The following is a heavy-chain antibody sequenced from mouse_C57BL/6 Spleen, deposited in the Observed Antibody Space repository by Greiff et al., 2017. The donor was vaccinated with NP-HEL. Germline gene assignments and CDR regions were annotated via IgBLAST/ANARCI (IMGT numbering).Heavy chain of an antibody. Sequence: EVKVEESGAELVKPGASVKLSCTASGFNIKDYYMHWVKQRTEQGLEWIGRIDPEDGETKYAPKFQGKATITADTSSNTAYLQLSSLTSEDTAVYYCARREDYGSSYFDYWGQGTTLTVSS. CDR3: ARREDYGSSYFDY. CDR1: GFNIKDYY. CDR2: IDPEDGET. D-gene: IGHD1-1*01. J-gene: IGHJ2*01. V-gene: IGHV14-2*01.